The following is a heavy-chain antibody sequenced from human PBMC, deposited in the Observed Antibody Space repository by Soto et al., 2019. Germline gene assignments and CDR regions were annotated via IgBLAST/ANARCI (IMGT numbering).Heavy chain of an antibody. J-gene: IGHJ5*02. CDR3: ARVDSIAAAGTGWFDP. Sequence: ASETLSLTCAVYGGSFSGYYWSWIRQPPGKGLEWIGEINHSGSTNYNPSLKSRVTISVDTSKNQFSLKLSSVTAADTAVYYCARVDSIAAAGTGWFDPWGQGTLVTVSS. D-gene: IGHD6-13*01. CDR2: INHSGST. V-gene: IGHV4-34*01. CDR1: GGSFSGYY.